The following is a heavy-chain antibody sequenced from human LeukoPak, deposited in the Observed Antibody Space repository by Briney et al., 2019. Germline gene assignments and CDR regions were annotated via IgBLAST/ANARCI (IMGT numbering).Heavy chain of an antibody. V-gene: IGHV1-2*02. Sequence: ASVKVSCKASGYTFTSYHMHWVRQAPGQGLEWMGWINPNSGGTNYAQKFQGRVTMTRDTSISTAYMELSRLRSDDTAVYYCARGPRGMVRGVEDYWGQGTLVTVSS. CDR2: INPNSGGT. J-gene: IGHJ4*02. CDR1: GYTFTSYH. D-gene: IGHD3-10*01. CDR3: ARGPRGMVRGVEDY.